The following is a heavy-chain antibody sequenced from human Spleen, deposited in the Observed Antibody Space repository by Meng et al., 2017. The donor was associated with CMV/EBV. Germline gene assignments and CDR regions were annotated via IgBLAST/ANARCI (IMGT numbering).Heavy chain of an antibody. V-gene: IGHV4-59*11. Sequence: SETLSLTCTISRASINSHFWSWIRQPPGKGLQWIGYVSDSGTMKYNPSLESRVSISTHKSRDQFFLNIYSVTTADTAVYFCARGTGTTHHYFDFWGQGTLVTVSS. D-gene: IGHD1-14*01. CDR2: VSDSGTM. J-gene: IGHJ4*02. CDR3: ARGTGTTHHYFDF. CDR1: RASINSHF.